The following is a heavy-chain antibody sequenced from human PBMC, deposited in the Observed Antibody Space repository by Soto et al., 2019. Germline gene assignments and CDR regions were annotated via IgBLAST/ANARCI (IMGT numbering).Heavy chain of an antibody. Sequence: PSETLSLTCAVSGGSISSGSYSWNWIRQPPGKGLEWIGYVDHSGSTYYNPSLKSRVTMSVDRSKNQFSLKLTSVTAADTAVYYCARGLGLEFYFDFWGPGTLVTVSS. J-gene: IGHJ4*02. CDR3: ARGLGLEFYFDF. CDR2: VDHSGST. CDR1: GGSISSGSYS. D-gene: IGHD1-1*01. V-gene: IGHV4-30-2*01.